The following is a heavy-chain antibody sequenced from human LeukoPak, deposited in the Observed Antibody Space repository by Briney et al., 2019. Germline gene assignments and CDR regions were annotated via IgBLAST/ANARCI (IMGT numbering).Heavy chain of an antibody. V-gene: IGHV4-34*01. CDR2: INHSGST. D-gene: IGHD3-22*01. CDR3: ARLHPTYYYDSSGYYWEYYFDY. CDR1: GGSFSGYY. Sequence: PSETLSLTCAVYGGSFSGYYWSWIRQPPGKGLEWIGEINHSGSTNYNPSLKSRVTISVDTSKNQFSLKLSSVTAADTAVYYCARLHPTYYYDSSGYYWEYYFDYWGQGTLVTVSS. J-gene: IGHJ4*02.